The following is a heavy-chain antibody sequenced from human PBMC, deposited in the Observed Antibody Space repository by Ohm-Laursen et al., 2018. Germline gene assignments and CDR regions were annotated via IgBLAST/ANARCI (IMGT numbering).Heavy chain of an antibody. CDR2: INQHGSEK. CDR3: ARTGYGDY. Sequence: SLRLSCAASGFTFSNYWMTWVRQAPGKGLEWVANINQHGSEKYYVDSVKGRFTISRDNAKNSLYLQMSSLRAEDTAVYSCARTGYGDYWGQGTLVTVSS. V-gene: IGHV3-7*01. D-gene: IGHD6-13*01. CDR1: GFTFSNYW. J-gene: IGHJ4*02.